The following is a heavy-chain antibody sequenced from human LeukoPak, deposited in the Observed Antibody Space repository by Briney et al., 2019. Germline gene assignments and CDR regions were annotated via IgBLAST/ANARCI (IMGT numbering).Heavy chain of an antibody. Sequence: GGSLRLSCVASGFTVSSNYMSWVRQAPGKGLEWVSTIRDTTHNTYYLDSVKGRFTISRDNSRNTLSLQMNSLRADDTAVYYCAKGQGSTSGRFEYWGQGTLVTVSS. V-gene: IGHV3-23*01. CDR2: IRDTTHNT. CDR1: GFTVSSNY. J-gene: IGHJ4*02. CDR3: AKGQGSTSGRFEY.